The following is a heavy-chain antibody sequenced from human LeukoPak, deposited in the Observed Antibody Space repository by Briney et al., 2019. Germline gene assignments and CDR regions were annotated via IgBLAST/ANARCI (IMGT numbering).Heavy chain of an antibody. J-gene: IGHJ4*02. CDR1: GFTFSSYW. CDR2: IKQDGSEK. CDR3: ARLQGSYAFDY. V-gene: IGHV3-7*01. D-gene: IGHD1-26*01. Sequence: PGGSLRLSCAASGFTFSSYWMSWVRQAPGKGLEWVANIKQDGSEKYYVDSVRGRFTISRDNAKNTLYLQMNSLTAEDTAVYYCARLQGSYAFDYWGQGTLVTVSS.